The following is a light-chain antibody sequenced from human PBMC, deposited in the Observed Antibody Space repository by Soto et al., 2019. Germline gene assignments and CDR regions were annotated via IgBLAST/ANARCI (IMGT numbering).Light chain of an antibody. Sequence: LTQSPGTLSLTPGRRATLSCRASQSISNYLAWYQQKPGQAPRLLIYDASNRATGIPARFSGSGSGTDFTLTISCLEAEDSAVYYCQQRFNWLRTFCQGTKVDIK. CDR3: QQRFNWLRT. CDR2: DAS. V-gene: IGKV3-11*01. J-gene: IGKJ1*01. CDR1: QSISNY.